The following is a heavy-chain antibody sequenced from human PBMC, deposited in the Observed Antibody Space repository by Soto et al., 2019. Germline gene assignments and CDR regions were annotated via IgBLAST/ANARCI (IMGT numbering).Heavy chain of an antibody. Sequence: GASVKVSCKASGYTFTSYDINWVRQATGQGLEWMGWMNPNSGNTGYAQKFQGRVTLTRNTSISTAYMELSSLRSEDTAVYYCANRGIAVTEDAFDIWGQGTMVTVSS. CDR3: ANRGIAVTEDAFDI. J-gene: IGHJ3*02. CDR1: GYTFTSYD. D-gene: IGHD6-19*01. V-gene: IGHV1-8*01. CDR2: MNPNSGNT.